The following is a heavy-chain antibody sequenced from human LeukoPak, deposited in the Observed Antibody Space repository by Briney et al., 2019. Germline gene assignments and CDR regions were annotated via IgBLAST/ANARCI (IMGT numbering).Heavy chain of an antibody. CDR1: GFTFSNAW. CDR2: IKSKTDGGTT. V-gene: IGHV3-15*01. D-gene: IGHD4-23*01. J-gene: IGHJ4*02. CDR3: TTGTVVTPPFDY. Sequence: GGSLRLSCAASGFTFSNAWMSWVRQAPGKGLEWVGRIKSKTDGGTTDYAAPVKGRFTISRDDSKNTLCLQMNSLKTEDTAVYYCTTGTVVTPPFDYWGQGTLVTVSS.